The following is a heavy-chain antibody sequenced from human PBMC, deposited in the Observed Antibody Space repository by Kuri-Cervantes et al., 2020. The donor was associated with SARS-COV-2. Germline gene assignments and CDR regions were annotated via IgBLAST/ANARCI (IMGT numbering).Heavy chain of an antibody. Sequence: GGSLRLSCAASGFTFSSYAMHWVRQAPGKELEWVAVISYDGSNKYYADSVKGRFTISRDNSKNTLYLQMNSLKTEDTAVYYCTTSPRYYYDSSGQSRSFDYWGQGTLVTVSS. CDR3: TTSPRYYYDSSGQSRSFDY. V-gene: IGHV3-30-3*01. D-gene: IGHD3-22*01. CDR1: GFTFSSYA. J-gene: IGHJ4*02. CDR2: ISYDGSNK.